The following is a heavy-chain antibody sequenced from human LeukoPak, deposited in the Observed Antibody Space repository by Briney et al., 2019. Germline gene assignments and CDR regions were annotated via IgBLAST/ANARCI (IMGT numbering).Heavy chain of an antibody. CDR3: ARVFYLGYYYDSSGIDY. CDR1: GGSFSGYY. V-gene: IGHV4-34*01. J-gene: IGHJ4*02. CDR2: INHSGST. Sequence: SETLSLTCAVYGGSFSGYYWSWIRQPPGKGLEWIGEINHSGSTNYNPSLKSRVTISVDTSKNQFSLKLSSVTAADTAVYYCARVFYLGYYYDSSGIDYWGQGTLVIVSS. D-gene: IGHD3-22*01.